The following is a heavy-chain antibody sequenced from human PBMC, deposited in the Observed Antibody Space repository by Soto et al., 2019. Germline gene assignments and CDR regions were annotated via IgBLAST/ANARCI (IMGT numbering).Heavy chain of an antibody. CDR1: GFTFTSSA. CDR2: IVVGSGNT. J-gene: IGHJ6*02. Sequence: GASVKVSCKASGFTFTSSAVQWVRQARGQRLEWIGWIVVGSGNTNYAQKFQERVTITRDMSTSTAYMELSSLRSEDTAVYYCAADPEVAYVPYYYGMDVWGQGTTVTVSS. D-gene: IGHD2-15*01. CDR3: AADPEVAYVPYYYGMDV. V-gene: IGHV1-58*01.